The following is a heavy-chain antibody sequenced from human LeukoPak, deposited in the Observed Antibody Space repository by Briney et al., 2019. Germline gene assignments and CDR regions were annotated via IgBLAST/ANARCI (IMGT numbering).Heavy chain of an antibody. CDR3: AKFPYGDYVHY. V-gene: IGHV3-7*05. Sequence: GRSLRLSCAASGFTFSSYGMHWVRQAPGKGLEWVANIKGDGSEKYHVDSVKGRFTISRDNAKNSLYLQMNSLRAEDTAVYYCAKFPYGDYVHYWGQGTLVTVSS. J-gene: IGHJ4*02. CDR1: GFTFSSYG. CDR2: IKGDGSEK. D-gene: IGHD4-17*01.